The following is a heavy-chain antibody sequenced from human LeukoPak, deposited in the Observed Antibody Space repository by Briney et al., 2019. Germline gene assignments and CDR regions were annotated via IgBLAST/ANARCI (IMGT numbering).Heavy chain of an antibody. CDR1: GGSISSYY. D-gene: IGHD3-22*01. CDR3: ARDSSGYTYYYYYGMDA. J-gene: IGHJ6*02. Sequence: SETLSLTCTVSGGSISSYYWTWIRQPPGKGLEWIGYIYYTGSTNYNPSLKSRVTISVDTSKNQFSLKLSSVTAADTAVYYCARDSSGYTYYYYYGMDAWGQGTTVTVSS. CDR2: IYYTGST. V-gene: IGHV4-59*12.